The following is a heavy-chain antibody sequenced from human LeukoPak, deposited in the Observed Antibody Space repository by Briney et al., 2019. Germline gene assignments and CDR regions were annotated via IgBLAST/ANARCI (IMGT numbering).Heavy chain of an antibody. Sequence: SVKVSCKASGGTFSSYAISWVRQAPGQGLEWMGGIIPIFGTANYAQKFQGRVTITADESTSTAYMELSSLRSEDTAVYYCARESASWSNFDYWGQGTLVTVSS. J-gene: IGHJ4*02. CDR1: GGTFSSYA. CDR3: ARESASWSNFDY. D-gene: IGHD2-15*01. CDR2: IIPIFGTA. V-gene: IGHV1-69*13.